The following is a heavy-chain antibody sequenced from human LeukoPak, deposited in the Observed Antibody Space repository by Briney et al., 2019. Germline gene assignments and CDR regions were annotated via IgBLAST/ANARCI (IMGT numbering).Heavy chain of an antibody. D-gene: IGHD3-16*01. J-gene: IGHJ4*02. CDR2: ISSSGSTI. CDR3: AREGLAENQIRMI. CDR1: GFTFSSYE. Sequence: QTGGSLRLSCAASGFTFSSYEMNWVRQAPGKGLEWVSYISSSGSTIYYADSVKGRFTISRDNAKNSLYLQMNSLRADDTAVYYCAREGLAENQIRMIWGQGTLVTVSS. V-gene: IGHV3-48*03.